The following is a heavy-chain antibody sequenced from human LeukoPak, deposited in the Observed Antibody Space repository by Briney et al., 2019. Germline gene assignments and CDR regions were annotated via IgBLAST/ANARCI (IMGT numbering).Heavy chain of an antibody. Sequence: GGSLRLSCAASGFTFSSYAMSWVRPAPGKGLEWVSAISGSGGSTCYADSGKGRLTSSRDNSKNTPYLQMNSLRAEDTAVYYCAGDDLLTDAFDIWGQGTMVTVSS. CDR1: GFTFSSYA. CDR2: ISGSGGST. CDR3: AGDDLLTDAFDI. D-gene: IGHD5-12*01. V-gene: IGHV3-23*01. J-gene: IGHJ3*02.